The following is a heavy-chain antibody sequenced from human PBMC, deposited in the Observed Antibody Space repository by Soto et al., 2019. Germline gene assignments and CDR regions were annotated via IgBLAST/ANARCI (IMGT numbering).Heavy chain of an antibody. CDR3: ASTDIVSTIDGGPDAFDI. V-gene: IGHV5-51*01. D-gene: IGHD5-12*01. CDR1: GYKFTNYW. J-gene: IGHJ3*02. Sequence: PWESLKISCKGSGYKFTNYWIGWVRQMPGKGLEWMGVIYPGDSDTRYSPSLQGQVTVSADKSVSTAYLQWSSLKASDTAIYYCASTDIVSTIDGGPDAFDIWGQGTMVTVSS. CDR2: IYPGDSDT.